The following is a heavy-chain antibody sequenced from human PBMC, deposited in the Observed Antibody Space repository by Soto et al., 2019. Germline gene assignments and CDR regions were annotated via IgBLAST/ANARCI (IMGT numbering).Heavy chain of an antibody. CDR1: GYTFTSYD. CDR3: ARLVKDIVLMVYAIPDYYYYGMDV. J-gene: IGHJ6*02. D-gene: IGHD2-8*01. V-gene: IGHV1-8*01. Sequence: GASVKVSCKASGYTFTSYDINWVRQATGQGLEWMGWMNPNSGNTGYAQKFQGRVTMTRNTSISTAYMELSSLRSEDTAVYYCARLVKDIVLMVYAIPDYYYYGMDVWGQGTTVTV. CDR2: MNPNSGNT.